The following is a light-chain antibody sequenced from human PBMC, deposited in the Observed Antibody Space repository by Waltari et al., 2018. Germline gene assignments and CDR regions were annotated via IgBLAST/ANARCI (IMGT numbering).Light chain of an antibody. CDR3: QQYNNWPRT. Sequence: EIVMTQSPGTLSVSPGERATLSCRASESVRTNLGWYQQKPGQRPRLLIYGASTRATDIPARFSGSRSATEFTLTISNLQSEDFAVYYCQQYNNWPRTFGQGTKVEIK. CDR1: ESVRTN. V-gene: IGKV3-15*01. CDR2: GAS. J-gene: IGKJ1*01.